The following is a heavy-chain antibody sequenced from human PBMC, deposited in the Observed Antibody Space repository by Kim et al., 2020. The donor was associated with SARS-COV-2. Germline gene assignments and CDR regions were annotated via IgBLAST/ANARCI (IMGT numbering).Heavy chain of an antibody. J-gene: IGHJ4*02. Sequence: DSVNGRFTISRNIAKNALYLQMKSLRAEDTAIYYCAGYYYGSGSYYRSIDYWGQGTLVTVSS. D-gene: IGHD3-10*01. CDR3: AGYYYGSGSYYRSIDY. V-gene: IGHV3-23*01.